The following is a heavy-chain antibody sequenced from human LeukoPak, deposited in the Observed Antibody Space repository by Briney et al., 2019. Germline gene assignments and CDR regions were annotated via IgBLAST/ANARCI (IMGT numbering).Heavy chain of an antibody. D-gene: IGHD2-21*02. J-gene: IGHJ5*02. CDR1: GFTFSDSW. V-gene: IGHV3-7*01. CDR3: AIEVTLLSRKAGDWFDP. Sequence: GGSLRLSCVASGFTFSDSWMSWVHHVSGKGLEWVAQTDGEGSREKYVDSVKGRFTISRDNDKKSLYLEMINLTVEDTAVYYCAIEVTLLSRKAGDWFDPRGQGTRVTVSS. CDR2: TDGEGSRE.